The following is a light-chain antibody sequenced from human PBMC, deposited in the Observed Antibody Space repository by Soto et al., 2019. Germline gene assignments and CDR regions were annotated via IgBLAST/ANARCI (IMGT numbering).Light chain of an antibody. CDR2: EVS. V-gene: IGLV2-23*02. Sequence: QSALAQPASVSGSPGQSITISCTGASSDVGSYNLVSWYQQHPGKAPKLMIYEVSKRASGVSNRFSGTKSGSTASLTISGLQAEDEADYYCCSYVGGSTWVFGGGTKVTVL. J-gene: IGLJ3*02. CDR1: SSDVGSYNL. CDR3: CSYVGGSTWV.